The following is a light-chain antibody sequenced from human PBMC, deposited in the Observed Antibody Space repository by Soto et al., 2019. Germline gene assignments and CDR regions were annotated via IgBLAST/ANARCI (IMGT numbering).Light chain of an antibody. CDR3: QSYDSGLSGSV. Sequence: QSVLTQPPSVSGAPGQGVTISCTGSSSNIGARHDVHWYQQLPGAAPKLLIYDNANRPSGVPGRFSGSKSGTSASLVITGLQVEDEADYYCQSYDSGLSGSVFGGGNKLTVL. CDR1: SSNIGARHD. J-gene: IGLJ2*01. V-gene: IGLV1-40*01. CDR2: DNA.